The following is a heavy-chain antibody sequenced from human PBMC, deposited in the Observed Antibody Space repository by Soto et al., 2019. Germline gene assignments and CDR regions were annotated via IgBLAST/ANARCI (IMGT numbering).Heavy chain of an antibody. J-gene: IGHJ4*02. CDR3: ARRAYSSYFDY. CDR2: IYYSGST. CDR1: GGSISSGGYY. V-gene: IGHV4-31*03. D-gene: IGHD4-4*01. Sequence: SETLSLTCTVSGGSISSGGYYWSWIRQHPGKGLEWIGYIYYSGSTYYNPSLKSRVTISVDTSKNQFSLKLSSVTAADTAVYYCARRAYSSYFDYWGQGTLVTVSS.